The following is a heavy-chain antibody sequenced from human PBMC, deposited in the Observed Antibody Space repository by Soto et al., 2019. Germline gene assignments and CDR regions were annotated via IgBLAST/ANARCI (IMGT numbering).Heavy chain of an antibody. J-gene: IGHJ3*02. V-gene: IGHV3-30-3*01. CDR1: GFTFSSYA. Sequence: PGGSLRLSCAASGFTFSSYAMHWVGQAPGKGLEWVAVISYDGSNKYYADSVKGRFTISRDNSKNTLYLQMNSLRAEDTAVYYCARDTAAAGTGAFDIWGQGTMVTVSS. D-gene: IGHD6-13*01. CDR3: ARDTAAAGTGAFDI. CDR2: ISYDGSNK.